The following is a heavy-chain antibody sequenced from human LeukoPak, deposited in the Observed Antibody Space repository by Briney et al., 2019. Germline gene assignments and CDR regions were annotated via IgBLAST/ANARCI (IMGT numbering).Heavy chain of an antibody. J-gene: IGHJ4*02. V-gene: IGHV4-31*03. CDR2: ISYSGTP. D-gene: IGHD2-15*01. CDR1: GGSITSEGYH. Sequence: SETLSLTCTVSGGSITSEGYHWGWIRQHPGKGLEWIGYISYSGTPYYNPSLKSRVAILIDTSTNQFSLRLNSVTAADTAVYYCARGEVVDYWGQGTLVTASS. CDR3: ARGEVVDY.